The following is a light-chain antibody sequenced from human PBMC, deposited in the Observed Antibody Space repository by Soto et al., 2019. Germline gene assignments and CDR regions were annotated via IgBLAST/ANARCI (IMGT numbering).Light chain of an antibody. CDR2: WAS. CDR3: QQYHSLPLT. Sequence: DIVMTQSPDSLAVSLGERATINCKSSQSLFYRSKNRNYLGWYQQKLGQSPKLLISWASTRESGVPDRFSGSGSGTDFTLTISSLQAEDVAVYYCQQYHSLPLTFGGGTKVEIK. J-gene: IGKJ4*01. CDR1: QSLFYRSKNRNY. V-gene: IGKV4-1*01.